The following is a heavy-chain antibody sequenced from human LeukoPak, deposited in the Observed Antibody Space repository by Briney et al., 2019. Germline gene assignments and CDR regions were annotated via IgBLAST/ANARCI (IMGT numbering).Heavy chain of an antibody. V-gene: IGHV3-73*01. CDR2: IRSKANRYAT. CDR3: TKSTSSMDV. D-gene: IGHD2-2*01. J-gene: IGHJ6*03. Sequence: GGSLSLSCAVSVFTFSGSAMLGVRQASGKGLEWVGRIRSKANRYATAYAASVKGRFTISRDDSKNTAYMQMNSLKTEDTGVYYCTKSTSSMDVWGKRTTVTVSS. CDR1: VFTFSGSA.